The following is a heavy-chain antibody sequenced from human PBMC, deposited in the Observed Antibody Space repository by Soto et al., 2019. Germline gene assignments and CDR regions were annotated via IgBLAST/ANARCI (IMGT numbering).Heavy chain of an antibody. CDR3: ARARGGYCTNGVCYKTMSYYYYYMDV. D-gene: IGHD2-8*01. CDR1: GGSISSGGYY. J-gene: IGHJ6*03. V-gene: IGHV4-31*03. CDR2: IYYSGST. Sequence: PSETLSLTCTVSGGSISSGGYYWSWIRQHPGKGLEWIGYIYYSGSTYYNPSLKSRVTISVDTSKNQFSLKLSSVTAADTAVYYCARARGGYCTNGVCYKTMSYYYYYMDVWGKGTTVTVSS.